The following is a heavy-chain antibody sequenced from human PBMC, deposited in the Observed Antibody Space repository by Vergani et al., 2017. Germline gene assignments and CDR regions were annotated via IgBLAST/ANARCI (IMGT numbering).Heavy chain of an antibody. V-gene: IGHV3-30*02. CDR1: GFTLSNYD. D-gene: IGHD6-13*01. J-gene: IGHJ2*01. CDR2: IQFDGSNQ. Sequence: QVQLVESGGGVVQRGGSLRLSCATSGFTLSNYDMQWIRQGPGKGLEFVAFIQFDGSNQYYADSVKGRFTLSRDFSKNTLYLQMNSLRAEDTALYYCVKDIAASGNYWYFDLWGRGTLVTVSS. CDR3: VKDIAASGNYWYFDL.